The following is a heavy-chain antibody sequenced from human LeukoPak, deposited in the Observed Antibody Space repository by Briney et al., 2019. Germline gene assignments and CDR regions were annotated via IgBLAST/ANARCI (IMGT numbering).Heavy chain of an antibody. V-gene: IGHV3-23*01. J-gene: IGHJ4*02. D-gene: IGHD2-15*01. CDR2: ISGSGDST. CDR3: AKAGAVVVVAAKYFDY. CDR1: GFTFSSYA. Sequence: HPGGSLRLSCAASGFTFSSYAMSWVRQAPGKGLEWVSAISGSGDSTYYADSVKGRFTISRDNSKNTLYLQMNSLRAEDTAVYYCAKAGAVVVVAAKYFDYWGQGTLVTVSS.